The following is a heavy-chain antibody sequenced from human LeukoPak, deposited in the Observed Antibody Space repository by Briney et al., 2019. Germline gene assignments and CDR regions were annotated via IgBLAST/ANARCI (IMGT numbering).Heavy chain of an antibody. Sequence: SQTLSLTCTVSGGSVSSGSYYWSWLRQPAGKGLEWIGRIYTSGNTTYNSSLKSRVTISLDTSKNHFFLRLSSVTAADTAVYYWARDREVGATGYYFDYWGQRTLVTVSS. V-gene: IGHV4-61*02. CDR1: GGSVSSGSYY. CDR3: ARDREVGATGYYFDY. D-gene: IGHD1-26*01. J-gene: IGHJ4*02. CDR2: IYTSGNT.